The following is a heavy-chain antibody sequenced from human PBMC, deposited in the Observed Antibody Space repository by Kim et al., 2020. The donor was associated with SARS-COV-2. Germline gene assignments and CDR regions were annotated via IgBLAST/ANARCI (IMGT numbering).Heavy chain of an antibody. CDR2: TKQDGTQQ. V-gene: IGHV3-7*03. D-gene: IGHD3-9*01. Sequence: GSLRLSCAASGFTFGSYWMTWVRQAPGKGLEWVANTKQDGTQQYYVDSVRGRFTVSRDGANMYLQMNSLRAEDTAVYYCARTLTGTTESFEYWGRGTLVTVSS. CDR3: ARTLTGTTESFEY. CDR1: GFTFGSYW. J-gene: IGHJ1*01.